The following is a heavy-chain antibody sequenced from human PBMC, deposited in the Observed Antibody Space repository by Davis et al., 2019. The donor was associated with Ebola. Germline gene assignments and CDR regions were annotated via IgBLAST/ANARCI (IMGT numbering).Heavy chain of an antibody. CDR3: ARADWTA. Sequence: GESLKIPCSASGFTFSDYEMNWVRQTPGKGLEWISYMSTSGGSMYYADSVKGRFTISRDNAKNSLYLQMNSLRVEDTAIYYCARADWTAWGQGTLVTVSS. D-gene: IGHD1-1*01. CDR1: GFTFSDYE. CDR2: MSTSGGSM. V-gene: IGHV3-48*03. J-gene: IGHJ5*02.